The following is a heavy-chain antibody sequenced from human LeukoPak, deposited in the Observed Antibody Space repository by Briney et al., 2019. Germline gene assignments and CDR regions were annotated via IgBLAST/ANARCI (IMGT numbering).Heavy chain of an antibody. D-gene: IGHD1-26*01. V-gene: IGHV4-39*01. J-gene: IGHJ4*02. CDR1: GGSISSSSYY. CDR3: ARRRVGAGFN. CDR2: IYYSGST. Sequence: SETLSLTCTVSGGSISSSSYYWGWIRQPPGKGLEWIGSIYYSGSTYYNPSLKSRVTISVDTSKNQFSLKLSSVTAAHPSVYYWARRRVGAGFNWGQGTLVTVSS.